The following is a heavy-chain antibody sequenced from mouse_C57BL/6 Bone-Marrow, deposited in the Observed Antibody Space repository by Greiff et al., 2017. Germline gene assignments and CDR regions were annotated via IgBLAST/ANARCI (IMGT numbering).Heavy chain of an antibody. V-gene: IGHV1-82*01. Sequence: VQLQQSGPELVKPGASVKISCKASGYAFSSSWMTWVKQRPGKGLEWIGRIYPGDGDTNYNGKFKGKATLTADKSSSTAYMQLSSLTAEDSAVYFCARNYSKDYWGQGTTLTVSS. D-gene: IGHD2-5*01. CDR1: GYAFSSSW. CDR3: ARNYSKDY. J-gene: IGHJ2*01. CDR2: IYPGDGDT.